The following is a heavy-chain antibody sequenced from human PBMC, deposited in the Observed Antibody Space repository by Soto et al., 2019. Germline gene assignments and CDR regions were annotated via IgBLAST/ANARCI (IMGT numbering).Heavy chain of an antibody. CDR1: GYTFTSYW. Sequence: PGESLKISCKGSGYTFTSYWISWVRQMPGEGLEWMGAIYPGDSDTRYSPSFQGQVTISADKSISTAYMQWSSLQASDSAIYYCARSAGNAGRFSEYWGQGIVVTVSS. J-gene: IGHJ4*02. V-gene: IGHV5-51*01. CDR2: IYPGDSDT. CDR3: ARSAGNAGRFSEY. D-gene: IGHD2-15*01.